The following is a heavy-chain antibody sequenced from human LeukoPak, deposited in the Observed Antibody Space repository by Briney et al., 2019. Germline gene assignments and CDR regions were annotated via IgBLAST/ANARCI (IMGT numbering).Heavy chain of an antibody. CDR2: ISSNSSYI. CDR3: ARVLAVAGLNWFDP. Sequence: GGSLRLSCAASGFTFSSYSMTWVRQAPGKGLEWVSSISSNSSYIYYADSVKGRFTISRDNAKNSLYLQMNSLRAEDTAVYYCARVLAVAGLNWFDPWGQGTLVTVSS. V-gene: IGHV3-21*01. CDR1: GFTFSSYS. D-gene: IGHD6-19*01. J-gene: IGHJ5*02.